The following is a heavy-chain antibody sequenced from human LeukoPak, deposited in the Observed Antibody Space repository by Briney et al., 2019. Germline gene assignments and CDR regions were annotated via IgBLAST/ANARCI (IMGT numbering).Heavy chain of an antibody. D-gene: IGHD3-16*01. V-gene: IGHV4-59*08. J-gene: IGHJ6*03. CDR1: GGSISSYY. CDR3: ARGGSGYYYYMDV. Sequence: SETLSLTCTVSGGSISSYYWSWIRQPPGKGLEWIGYIYYSGNTNYNPSLKSRVTMSVDTSKNQFSLKLSSVTAADTAVYYCARGGSGYYYYMDVWGKGTTVTISS. CDR2: IYYSGNT.